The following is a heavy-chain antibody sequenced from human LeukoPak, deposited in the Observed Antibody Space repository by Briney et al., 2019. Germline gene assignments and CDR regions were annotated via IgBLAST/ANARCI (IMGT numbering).Heavy chain of an antibody. CDR3: ARVRLAVAGSYFDY. CDR1: GGSISSYY. CDR2: IYTSGST. Sequence: SETLSLTCTVSGGSISSYYWSWIRQPAGKGLEWIGRIYTSGSTNYNPSLKSRVTISVDTSKNQFSLKLSSVTAADTAVYYCARVRLAVAGSYFDYWGQGTLVTVSS. V-gene: IGHV4-4*07. D-gene: IGHD6-19*01. J-gene: IGHJ4*02.